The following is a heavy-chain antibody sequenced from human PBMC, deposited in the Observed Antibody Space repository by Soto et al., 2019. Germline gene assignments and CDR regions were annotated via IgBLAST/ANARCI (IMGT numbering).Heavy chain of an antibody. CDR1: GFTFGDYA. V-gene: IGHV3-49*04. Sequence: GGSLRLSCTASGFTFGDYAMSWVRQAPGKGLEWVGFIRSKAYGGTTEYAASVKGRFTISRDDSKSIAYLQMNSLKTEDTAAYYCTRKLRFLEWLRFDPWGQGTLVTVSS. J-gene: IGHJ5*02. CDR2: IRSKAYGGTT. CDR3: TRKLRFLEWLRFDP. D-gene: IGHD3-3*01.